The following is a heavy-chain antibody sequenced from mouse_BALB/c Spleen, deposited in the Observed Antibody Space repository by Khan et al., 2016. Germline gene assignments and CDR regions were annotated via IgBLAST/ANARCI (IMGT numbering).Heavy chain of an antibody. Sequence: VRLQQSGAELVKPGASVKLSCTASGFNIKDTYMHWVKQRPEQGLEWIGRIDPANGNTKYDPKFQGKATITADHSSNTAYLQLSSLTSDVTAVCYCARSPYDNDGGFAYWGQGTLVTVSA. D-gene: IGHD2-4*01. CDR3: ARSPYDNDGGFAY. CDR2: IDPANGNT. V-gene: IGHV14-3*02. CDR1: GFNIKDTY. J-gene: IGHJ3*01.